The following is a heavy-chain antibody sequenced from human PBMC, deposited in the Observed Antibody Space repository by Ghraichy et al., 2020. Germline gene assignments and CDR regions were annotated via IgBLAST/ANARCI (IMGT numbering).Heavy chain of an antibody. CDR2: INPNSGGT. J-gene: IGHJ5*02. D-gene: IGHD5-12*01. CDR1: GYTFTGYY. V-gene: IGHV1-2*02. Sequence: ASVKVSCKASGYTFTGYYMHWVRQAPGQGLEWMGWINPNSGGTNYAQKFQGRVTMTRDTSISTAYMELSRLRSDDTAVYYCARHVSGYSGYDWFASSRDIRRNWFDPWGQGTLVTVSS. CDR3: ARHVSGYSGYDWFASSRDIRRNWFDP.